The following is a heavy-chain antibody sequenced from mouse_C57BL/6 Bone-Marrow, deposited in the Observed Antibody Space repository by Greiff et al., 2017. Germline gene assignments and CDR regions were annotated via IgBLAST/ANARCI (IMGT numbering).Heavy chain of an antibody. CDR1: GYTFTDYY. CDR2: INPYNGGT. CDR3: ARVRSWYFDV. V-gene: IGHV1-19*01. D-gene: IGHD1-1*01. J-gene: IGHJ1*03. Sequence: EVQLQQSGPVLVKPGASVKMSCKASGYTFTDYYMNWVKQSHGKSLEWIGVINPYNGGTSYNQKFKGKATLTVDKSSSTAYMELNSLTSEDSAVXYCARVRSWYFDVWGTGTTVTVSS.